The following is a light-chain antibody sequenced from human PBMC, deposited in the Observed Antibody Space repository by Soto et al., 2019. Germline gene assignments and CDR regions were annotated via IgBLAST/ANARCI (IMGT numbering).Light chain of an antibody. CDR3: NSYAGSNNFVV. Sequence: QSALTQPPSASGSPGQSVTISCTGTSSDVGGYNFVSWFQQNPGKAPKLMIYEVNKRPSGVPDRFSGSKSGNTASLTVSGLRAEDEADYYCNSYAGSNNFVVFGGGTKVTVL. CDR2: EVN. CDR1: SSDVGGYNF. V-gene: IGLV2-8*01. J-gene: IGLJ2*01.